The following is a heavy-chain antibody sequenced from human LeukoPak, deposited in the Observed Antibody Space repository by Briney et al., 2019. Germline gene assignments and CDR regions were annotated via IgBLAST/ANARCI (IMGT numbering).Heavy chain of an antibody. V-gene: IGHV3-49*04. CDR2: IRNKAYSGTT. Sequence: GGSLRLSCTGSGFIFGDYAMRWVRQAPRKGLEWVSFIRNKAYSGTTEYAASVKGRFTISRDDSKSVAYLQMNTLKTEDTAVYYCTRDRDYLESSGYPSWFDSWGQGTLVTVSS. CDR3: TRDRDYLESSGYPSWFDS. D-gene: IGHD3-22*01. CDR1: GFIFGDYA. J-gene: IGHJ5*01.